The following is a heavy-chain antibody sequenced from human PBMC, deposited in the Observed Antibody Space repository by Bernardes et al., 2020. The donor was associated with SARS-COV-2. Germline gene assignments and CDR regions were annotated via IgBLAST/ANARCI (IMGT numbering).Heavy chain of an antibody. V-gene: IGHV3-23*01. Sequence: VGSLSLSCAASGFTFSSYAMSWVRQAPGKGLEWVSAISCSGGSTYYADSVKGRFTISRDNSKNTLYLQMNSLRAEDTAVYYCAIGMAGTVDYWGQGTLVTVSS. CDR2: ISCSGGST. CDR3: AIGMAGTVDY. D-gene: IGHD6-19*01. J-gene: IGHJ4*02. CDR1: GFTFSSYA.